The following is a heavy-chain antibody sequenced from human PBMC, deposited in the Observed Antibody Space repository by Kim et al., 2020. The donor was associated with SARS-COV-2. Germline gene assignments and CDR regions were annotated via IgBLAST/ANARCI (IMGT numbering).Heavy chain of an antibody. CDR3: ARDSSSWVKGVNWFDP. J-gene: IGHJ5*02. D-gene: IGHD6-13*01. V-gene: IGHV4-31*02. Sequence: SLKRRVTISVYTSKNQFSLKLSSVTAADTAVYYCARDSSSWVKGVNWFDPWGQGTLVTVSS.